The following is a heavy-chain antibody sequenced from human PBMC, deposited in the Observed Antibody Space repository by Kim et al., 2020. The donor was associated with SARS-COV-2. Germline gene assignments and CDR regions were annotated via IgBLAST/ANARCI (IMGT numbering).Heavy chain of an antibody. V-gene: IGHV1-46*01. Sequence: RTSYAKKPQGRVTRTRDTATSTVYRGLSSLRSEDTAVYYCARGRSDFDYWGQGTLVTVSS. J-gene: IGHJ4*02. CDR2: RT. D-gene: IGHD6-25*01. CDR3: ARGRSDFDY.